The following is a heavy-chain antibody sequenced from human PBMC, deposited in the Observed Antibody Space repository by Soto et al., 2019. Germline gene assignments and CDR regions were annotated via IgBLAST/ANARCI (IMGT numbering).Heavy chain of an antibody. CDR1: GFSLTTSGVG. D-gene: IGHD4-17*01. CDR3: AHRTTTVTWWFDP. J-gene: IGHJ5*02. V-gene: IGHV2-5*02. Sequence: QITLKESGPTLVKPTQTLTLTCTFSGFSLTTSGVGVGWIRQPPGKALEWLALIYWDDDKRYSPSPKSRLTITKDTSRYLVVLTMTNLDSGDTSTYLCAHRTTTVTWWFDPWGQGALVTVSS. CDR2: IYWDDDK.